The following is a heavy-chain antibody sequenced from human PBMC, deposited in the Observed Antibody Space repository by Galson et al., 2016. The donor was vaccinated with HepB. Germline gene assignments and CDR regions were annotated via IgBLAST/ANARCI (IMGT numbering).Heavy chain of an antibody. CDR1: GGTFSNYG. V-gene: IGHV1-69*06. Sequence: SVKVSCKASGGTFSNYGISWVRQAPGQGLEWVGGIIPVVGTPNYAQKFQARVTISADTSTTTVYMDLTNVRSEDTAVYYCGSYWVGVAVGGRGRTTYYYGTDVWGQGTTVTVSS. CDR2: IIPVVGTP. J-gene: IGHJ6*02. D-gene: IGHD6-19*01. CDR3: GSYWVGVAVGGRGRTTYYYGTDV.